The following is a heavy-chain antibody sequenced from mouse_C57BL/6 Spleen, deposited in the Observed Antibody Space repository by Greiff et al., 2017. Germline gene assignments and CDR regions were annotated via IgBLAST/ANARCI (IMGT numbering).Heavy chain of an antibody. V-gene: IGHV1-15*01. D-gene: IGHD2-3*01. CDR1: GYTFPDYE. CDR2: LDPETGGP. CDR3: TRYLYDGYYFYAMDY. Sequence: QVQLQQSGAELVRPGASVTLSCKASGYTFPDYEMHWVKQTPVHGLEWIGALDPETGGPAYNQQFKGKAILTADKSSSTAYMELRSLTSEDYAVYYCTRYLYDGYYFYAMDYWGQGTSVTVSS. J-gene: IGHJ4*01.